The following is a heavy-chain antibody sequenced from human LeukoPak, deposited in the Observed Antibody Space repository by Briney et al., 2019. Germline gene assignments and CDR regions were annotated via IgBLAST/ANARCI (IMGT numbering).Heavy chain of an antibody. Sequence: VASVKVSCKASGGTFSSYAISWVRQAPGQGLEWMGIINPSGGSTSYAQKFQGRVTMTRDTSTSTVYMELSSLRSEDTAVYYCARGGGSSSRLHYYFDYWGQGTLVTVSS. CDR2: INPSGGST. CDR1: GGTFSSYA. J-gene: IGHJ4*02. D-gene: IGHD1-26*01. V-gene: IGHV1-46*01. CDR3: ARGGGSSSRLHYYFDY.